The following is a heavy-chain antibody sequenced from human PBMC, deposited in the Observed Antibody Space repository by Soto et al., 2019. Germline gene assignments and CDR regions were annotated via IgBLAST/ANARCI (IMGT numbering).Heavy chain of an antibody. Sequence: EVHLLESGGGLVHPGESLRLSCGAFGFTFSNCVMTWVRQAPGTGLEWVSCITDSGTGTYYADSVKGRFTISRDNSKNTLYRQLNNLRAEHTGVYYCAKGQINGRWYAKDLGQATLVTVSA. D-gene: IGHD6-13*01. CDR1: GFTFSNCV. J-gene: IGHJ4*02. V-gene: IGHV3-23*01. CDR2: ITDSGTGT. CDR3: AKGQINGRWYAKD.